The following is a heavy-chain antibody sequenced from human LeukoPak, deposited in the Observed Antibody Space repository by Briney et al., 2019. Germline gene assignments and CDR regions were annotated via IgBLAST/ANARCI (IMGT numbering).Heavy chain of an antibody. CDR1: GGSLSSSSYY. D-gene: IGHD6-13*01. CDR3: ARGEPWYSSSSNWFDP. J-gene: IGHJ5*02. CDR2: IYYGGRT. V-gene: IGHV4-39*01. Sequence: PSETLSLTCTVSGGSLSSSSYYCGWVSQPPRNWLEWVGCIYYGGRTYNNPSLKSRATKSVQTSKNQFSLKLRSVPPPHPAISSRARGEPWYSSSSNWFDPWGQGTLVTASS.